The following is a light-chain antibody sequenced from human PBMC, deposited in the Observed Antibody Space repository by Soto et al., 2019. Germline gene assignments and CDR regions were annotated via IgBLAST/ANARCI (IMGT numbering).Light chain of an antibody. CDR3: TSYTSSSTLYV. V-gene: IGLV2-14*01. J-gene: IGLJ1*01. CDR2: DVS. Sequence: QSALTQPASVSGSPGQLITISCTGTSSDVGGYNYVSWYQQHPGKAPKLMIYDVSNRPSGVSNHFSGSKSGNTASLTISGLQAEDEADYYCTSYTSSSTLYVFGTGTKLTVL. CDR1: SSDVGGYNY.